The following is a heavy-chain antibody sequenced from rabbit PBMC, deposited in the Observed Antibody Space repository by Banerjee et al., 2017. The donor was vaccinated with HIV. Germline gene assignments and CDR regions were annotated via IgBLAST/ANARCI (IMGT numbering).Heavy chain of an antibody. CDR1: GFSFSSGYD. CDR2: IYFGSSDST. Sequence: QEQLVESGGGLVQPGGSLKLSCKASGFSFSSGYDMCWVRQAPGKGLEWIACIYFGSSDSTYYASWAKGRFTISKTSSTTVTLQMTSLTAADTATYFCARDLPISDGYSFDLWGQGTLVTVS. CDR3: ARDLPISDGYSFDL. V-gene: IGHV1S45*01. J-gene: IGHJ4*01. D-gene: IGHD6-1*01.